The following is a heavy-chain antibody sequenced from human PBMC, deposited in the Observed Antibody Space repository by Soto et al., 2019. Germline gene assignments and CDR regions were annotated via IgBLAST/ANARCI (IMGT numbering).Heavy chain of an antibody. Sequence: VQLRESGPGLVKPSQTLSLTCTVSGDSISSGNKYWSWIRQPPGKGLEWIGYVFSSGTTYYNPSHKGRVSISLDASENQFSLKFASVTDADSAVYYCARVPSPFDYYYAMDVWGQGTTVTVSS. CDR3: ARVPSPFDYYYAMDV. V-gene: IGHV4-30-4*01. D-gene: IGHD3-16*01. CDR2: VFSSGTT. J-gene: IGHJ6*02. CDR1: GDSISSGNKY.